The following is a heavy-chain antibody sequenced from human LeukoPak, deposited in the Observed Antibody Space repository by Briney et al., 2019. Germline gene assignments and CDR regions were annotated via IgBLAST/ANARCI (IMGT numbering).Heavy chain of an antibody. Sequence: PGGSLRLSCAASGFTFSRNAMSWVRQAPGKGLEWVSGFSGSGDTTYYADSVKGRFTISRDNSKNTLYLQMNSLRAEDTAVYYCAKGGVAVLPAASYFFDYWGQGTLVTVSS. D-gene: IGHD2-2*01. CDR3: AKGGVAVLPAASYFFDY. J-gene: IGHJ4*02. V-gene: IGHV3-23*01. CDR2: FSGSGDTT. CDR1: GFTFSRNA.